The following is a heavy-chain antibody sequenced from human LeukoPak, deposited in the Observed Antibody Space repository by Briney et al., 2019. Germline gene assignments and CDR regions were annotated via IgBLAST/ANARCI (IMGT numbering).Heavy chain of an antibody. J-gene: IGHJ6*03. CDR1: GFTFRTYW. CDR3: ARSDTMVRGVYYYYYYMDV. Sequence: PGGSLRLSCAASGFTFRTYWMSWVRQAPGKGLEWVAHINQDGNEKYYVDSVKGRFTISRDNAKNSLDLQMNSRRAEDTAVYYCARSDTMVRGVYYYYYYMDVWGKGTTVTVSS. CDR2: INQDGNEK. D-gene: IGHD3-10*01. V-gene: IGHV3-7*01.